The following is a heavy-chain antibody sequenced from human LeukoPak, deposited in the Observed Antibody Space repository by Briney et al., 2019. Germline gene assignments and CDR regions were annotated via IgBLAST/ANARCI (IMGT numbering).Heavy chain of an antibody. CDR3: ARGEMATIVRNWYFDL. V-gene: IGHV3-11*01. J-gene: IGHJ2*01. CDR2: ISSSGSTI. Sequence: GGSLRLSCAASGFTFSDYYMSWIRQAPGKGLEWVSFISSSGSTIYYADSVKGRFTISRDNAKNSLYLQMNSLRAEDTAVYYCARGEMATIVRNWYFDLWGPGTLVTVSS. CDR1: GFTFSDYY. D-gene: IGHD5-24*01.